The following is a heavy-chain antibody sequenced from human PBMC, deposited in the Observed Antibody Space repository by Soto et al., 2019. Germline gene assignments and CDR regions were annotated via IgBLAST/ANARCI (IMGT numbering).Heavy chain of an antibody. Sequence: QVQLQESGPGLVKPSGTLSLTCAVSGVSFSTSNWWSWVRQPPGKGLEWIGEVYHSGSTNYNPSFKSRVAMSVDKSKKQFSLKFNSVTGADTALYYCARTSTSGTRFDNWGQGSLVTVSS. CDR1: GVSFSTSNW. CDR2: VYHSGST. J-gene: IGHJ4*02. CDR3: ARTSTSGTRFDN. D-gene: IGHD1-1*01. V-gene: IGHV4-4*02.